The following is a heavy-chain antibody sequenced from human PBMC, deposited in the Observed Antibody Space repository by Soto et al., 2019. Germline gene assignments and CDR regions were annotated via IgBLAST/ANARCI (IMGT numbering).Heavy chain of an antibody. CDR1: GGSISSYY. CDR2: IYYSGST. D-gene: IGHD2-15*01. CDR3: ARLYVAGRHYYYYMDV. Sequence: SETLSLTCTVSGGSISSYYWSWIRQPPGKGLEWIGYIYYSGSTNYNPSLKSRVTISVDTSKNQFSLKLSSVTAADTAVYYCARLYVAGRHYYYYMDVWGKGTTVTVSS. V-gene: IGHV4-59*08. J-gene: IGHJ6*03.